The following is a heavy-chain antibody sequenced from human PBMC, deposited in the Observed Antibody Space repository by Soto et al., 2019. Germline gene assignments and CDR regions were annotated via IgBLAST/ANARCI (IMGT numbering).Heavy chain of an antibody. J-gene: IGHJ4*01. D-gene: IGHD5-18*01. CDR2: IYSGGST. CDR3: ARGERIQLWSYYFDY. CDR1: GSTVSSNY. V-gene: IGHV3-53*01. Sequence: PGGSLRLSCAASGSTVSSNYMSWVRQAPGKGLEWVSVIYSGGSTYYADSVKGRFTISRDNSKNTLYLQMNSLRAEDTAVYYCARGERIQLWSYYFDYWGQGTLVTVSS.